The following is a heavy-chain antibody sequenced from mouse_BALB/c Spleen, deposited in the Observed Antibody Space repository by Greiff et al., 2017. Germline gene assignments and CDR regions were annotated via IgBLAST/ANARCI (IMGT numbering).Heavy chain of an antibody. D-gene: IGHD1-1*01. CDR3: ESWREDYDTIYY. V-gene: IGHV3-8*02. CDR1: GDSITSGY. CDR2: ISYSGST. Sequence: VQLQQSGPSLVKPSQTLSLTCSVTGDSITSGYWNWIRKFPGNKLEYMGYISYSGSTYYNPSLNSRISITRDTSKNQSYMQLNSVTTEETATYYCESWREDYDTIYYWGQGTTLTVSS. J-gene: IGHJ2*01.